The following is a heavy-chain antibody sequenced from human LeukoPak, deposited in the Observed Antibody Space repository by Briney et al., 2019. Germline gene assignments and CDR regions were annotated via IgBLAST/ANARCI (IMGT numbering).Heavy chain of an antibody. CDR3: ARASWVSDPDAVR. CDR1: GISFRNYA. V-gene: IGHV3-23*01. Sequence: GGSLRLSCAVSGISFRNYAMSWVRQAPARGPEWVSSLRGNDETFYADSVKGRFTLSRDDSGNTVYLQLNNLRVEDTAIYYCARASWVSDPDAVRWGQGTQVTVSS. D-gene: IGHD3-10*01. CDR2: LRGNDET. J-gene: IGHJ4*02.